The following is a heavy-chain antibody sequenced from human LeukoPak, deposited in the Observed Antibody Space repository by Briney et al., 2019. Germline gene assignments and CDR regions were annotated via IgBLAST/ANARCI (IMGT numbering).Heavy chain of an antibody. CDR1: GGSISSSSYY. D-gene: IGHD3-10*01. J-gene: IGHJ4*02. CDR2: IYYSGST. CDR3: ARHGPITMVRGVIISHPFDY. V-gene: IGHV4-39*01. Sequence: SETLSLTCTVSGGSISSSSYYWGWIRQPPGKGLEWIGSIYYSGSTYYNPSLKSRVTISVDTSKNQFSLKLSSVTAADTAVYYCARHGPITMVRGVIISHPFDYWGQGTLVTVSS.